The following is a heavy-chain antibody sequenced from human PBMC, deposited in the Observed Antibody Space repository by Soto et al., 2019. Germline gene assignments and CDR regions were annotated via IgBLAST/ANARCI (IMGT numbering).Heavy chain of an antibody. Sequence: PGESLKISCKASGYGFSGYWIGWVRQMPGKGLEWMGIIYPGDSDTRYSPSFRGQVTISADKSISTAYLQWNNLKASDTAMYYCARWAVLEFLEREPAFDPWGQGTLVTVSS. D-gene: IGHD3-3*02. CDR2: IYPGDSDT. CDR3: ARWAVLEFLEREPAFDP. CDR1: GYGFSGYW. J-gene: IGHJ5*02. V-gene: IGHV5-51*01.